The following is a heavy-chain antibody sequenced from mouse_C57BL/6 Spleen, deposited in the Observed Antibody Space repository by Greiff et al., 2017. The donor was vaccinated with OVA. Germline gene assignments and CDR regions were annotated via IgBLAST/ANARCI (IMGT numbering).Heavy chain of an antibody. CDR1: GYSFTSYY. CDR3: ARVGSSYYYAMDY. CDR2: IYPGSGNT. V-gene: IGHV1-66*01. J-gene: IGHJ4*01. Sequence: VQLVESGPELVKPGASVKISCKASGYSFTSYYIHWVKQRPGQGLEWIGWIYPGSGNTKYNEKFKGKATLTADTSSSTAYMQLSSLTSEDSAVDYCARVGSSYYYAMDYWGQGTSVTVSS. D-gene: IGHD1-1*01.